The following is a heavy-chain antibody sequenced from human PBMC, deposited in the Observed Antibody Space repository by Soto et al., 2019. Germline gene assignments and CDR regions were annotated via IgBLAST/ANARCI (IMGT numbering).Heavy chain of an antibody. CDR1: GGSISSGGYY. J-gene: IGHJ3*02. Sequence: SETLSLTCTVSGGSISSGGYYWSWIRQHPGKGLEWIGYIYYSGSTYYNPSLKSRVTISVDTSKNQFSLKLSSVTAADTAVYYCARPGAYYYGSGSYGAFDIWGQGTMVTVSS. V-gene: IGHV4-31*03. D-gene: IGHD3-10*01. CDR2: IYYSGST. CDR3: ARPGAYYYGSGSYGAFDI.